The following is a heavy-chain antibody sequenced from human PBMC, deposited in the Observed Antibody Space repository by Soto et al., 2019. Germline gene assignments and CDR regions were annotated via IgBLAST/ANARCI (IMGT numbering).Heavy chain of an antibody. Sequence: QVQLQQWGAGLLKPSETLSLTCAVYGGSFSGYYWSWIRQPPGKGLEWIGEINHSGSTNYNPSLKSRVTIPVDPAKNQFSLKLSSGAAADTAVYYCARGLVLAYWGQGTLVTVSS. V-gene: IGHV4-34*01. CDR2: INHSGST. CDR1: GGSFSGYY. D-gene: IGHD6-13*01. J-gene: IGHJ4*02. CDR3: ARGLVLAY.